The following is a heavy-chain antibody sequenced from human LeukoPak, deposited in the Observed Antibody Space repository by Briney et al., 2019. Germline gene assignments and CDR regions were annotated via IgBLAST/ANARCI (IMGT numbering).Heavy chain of an antibody. D-gene: IGHD2/OR15-2a*01. Sequence: PSETLSLTCNVSGVSVSTSHWNWIRQRPGKGLEWIGCLSYTGKTDYNPSLKSRVSISLGSSNNHFSLKLASVTAADTAVYYCSEGYFEPFDHWGQGILVTVSS. CDR2: LSYTGKT. CDR1: GVSVSTSH. V-gene: IGHV4-59*02. J-gene: IGHJ4*02. CDR3: SEGYFEPFDH.